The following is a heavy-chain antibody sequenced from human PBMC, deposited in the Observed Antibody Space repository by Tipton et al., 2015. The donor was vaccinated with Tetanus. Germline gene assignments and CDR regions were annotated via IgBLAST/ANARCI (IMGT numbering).Heavy chain of an antibody. V-gene: IGHV4-59*08. CDR1: GGSISTYY. Sequence: LRLSCTVSGGSISTYYWSWIRQPPGKGLEWIGYIFYSGNTNYNPSLKTRVTISVDTSKNQFSLNVRSVTAADTALYYCARQIIAMANKEFDSWGQGTLVTVSS. CDR2: IFYSGNT. CDR3: ARQIIAMANKEFDS. D-gene: IGHD5-24*01. J-gene: IGHJ5*01.